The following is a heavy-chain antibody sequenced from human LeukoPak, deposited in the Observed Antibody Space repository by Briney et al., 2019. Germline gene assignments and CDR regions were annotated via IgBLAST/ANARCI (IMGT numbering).Heavy chain of an antibody. V-gene: IGHV3-23*01. CDR2: ISGSGGST. CDR1: GFTFSSYA. D-gene: IGHD6-6*01. Sequence: GGTLRLSCAASGFTFSSYAMSWVRQAPGKGLEWVSAISGSGGSTYYADSVKGRFTISRDNSKNTLYLQMNSLRAEDTAVYYCAKDRDSSSSAPGDYFDYWGQGTLVTVSS. J-gene: IGHJ4*02. CDR3: AKDRDSSSSAPGDYFDY.